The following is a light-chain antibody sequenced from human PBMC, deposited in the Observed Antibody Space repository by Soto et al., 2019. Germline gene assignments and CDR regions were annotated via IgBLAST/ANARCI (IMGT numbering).Light chain of an antibody. CDR3: QQRRNWPPGIT. CDR2: AAS. Sequence: EIVLTQSPGTLSLSPGERATLSCRASQSVRNNYLAWYQQRPGQAPRLLIYAASSRATGIPDRFSGSGSGTDFTLTISRLEPEDFAVYYCQQRRNWPPGITFGQGTRLEIK. CDR1: QSVRNNY. V-gene: IGKV3D-20*02. J-gene: IGKJ5*01.